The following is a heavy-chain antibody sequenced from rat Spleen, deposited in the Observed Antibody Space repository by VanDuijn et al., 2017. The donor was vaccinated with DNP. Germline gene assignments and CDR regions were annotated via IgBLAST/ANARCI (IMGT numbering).Heavy chain of an antibody. J-gene: IGHJ2*01. CDR3: ASIIAGIGYFDY. Sequence: EVQLVESGGGLVQPGRSLKLSCAASGFTFSDYNMAWVRQAPKKGLEWVATIIYDGSRTYYRDSVQGRFTISRDNAKSTLYLQMDSLRSDDTATYHCASIIAGIGYFDYWGQGVMVTVSS. V-gene: IGHV5S10*01. D-gene: IGHD1-4*01. CDR1: GFTFSDYN. CDR2: IIYDGSRT.